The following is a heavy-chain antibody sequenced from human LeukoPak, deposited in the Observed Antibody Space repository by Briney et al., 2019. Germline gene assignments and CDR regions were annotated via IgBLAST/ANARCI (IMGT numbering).Heavy chain of an antibody. D-gene: IGHD6-13*01. CDR1: EFTFRGYW. J-gene: IGHJ4*02. Sequence: GVSLRLSCAASEFTFRGYWMNWVREAPGKGPEGEAKISQEDRQTHYVESVKARFTISRDNAKKSLFLQMNSMRVEDTTVFYCARDGFVGAADYWGQGTLVTVSS. V-gene: IGHV3-7*01. CDR3: ARDGFVGAADY. CDR2: ISQEDRQT.